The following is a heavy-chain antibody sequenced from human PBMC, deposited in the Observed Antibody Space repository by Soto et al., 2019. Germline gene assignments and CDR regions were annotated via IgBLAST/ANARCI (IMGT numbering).Heavy chain of an antibody. D-gene: IGHD2-2*01. CDR1: GFSLSTSGVC. J-gene: IGHJ4*02. Sequence: QITLKESGPTLVKPTQTLTLTCTFSGFSLSTSGVCVGWIRQPPGKALQWLALIYWDADKRYSPSLKSRLTITKDTSKSQVVLKMTNMDPVDTATYYGAHRGVVADEAGFDSWGQGTLVTVSS. V-gene: IGHV2-5*02. CDR3: AHRGVVADEAGFDS. CDR2: IYWDADK.